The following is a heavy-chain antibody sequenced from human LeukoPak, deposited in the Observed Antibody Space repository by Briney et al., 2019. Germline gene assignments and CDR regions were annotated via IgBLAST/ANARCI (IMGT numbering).Heavy chain of an antibody. D-gene: IGHD1-26*01. V-gene: IGHV1-46*01. Sequence: ASVKVSCKASGYTFTSYYMHWVRQAPGQGREWMGIINPSGGSTSYAQKFQGRVTMTRDTSTSTVYMELSSLRSEDSAVYYCARVLMGAYFDYWGQGTLVTVSS. CDR2: INPSGGST. CDR1: GYTFTSYY. CDR3: ARVLMGAYFDY. J-gene: IGHJ4*02.